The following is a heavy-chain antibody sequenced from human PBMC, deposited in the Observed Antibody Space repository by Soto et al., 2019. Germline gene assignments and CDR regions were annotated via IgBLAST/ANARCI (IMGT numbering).Heavy chain of an antibody. J-gene: IGHJ6*02. CDR1: GFTFSSYA. D-gene: IGHD3-22*01. V-gene: IGHV3-23*01. CDR2: LSGSGVST. Sequence: EVQLLESGGGLVQPGGSLRLSCAASGFTFSSYAMTWVRQAPGKGLEWVSALSGSGVSTYYADSVQGRFTISRDNSKNTLYLQMNSLRAEDTAVYYCAKGGRSKDYYDTSGYYLYYYYAMDVWGQGTTVTGSS. CDR3: AKGGRSKDYYDTSGYYLYYYYAMDV.